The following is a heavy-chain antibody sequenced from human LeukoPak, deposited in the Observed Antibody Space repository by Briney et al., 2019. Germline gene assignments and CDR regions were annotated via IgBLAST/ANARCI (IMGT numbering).Heavy chain of an antibody. Sequence: GGSLRLSCAATGFTFSSYAMSWVRQAPGKGLEWVSAISGSGGSTYYADSVKGRFTISRDNSKNTLYLQMNTLRAEDTAVYFCAKDPLVRGVTYDYWGQGTLVTVSS. CDR3: AKDPLVRGVTYDY. D-gene: IGHD3-10*01. J-gene: IGHJ4*02. V-gene: IGHV3-23*01. CDR1: GFTFSSYA. CDR2: ISGSGGST.